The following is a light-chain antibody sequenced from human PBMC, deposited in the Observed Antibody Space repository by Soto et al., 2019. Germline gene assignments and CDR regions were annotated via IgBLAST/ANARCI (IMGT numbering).Light chain of an antibody. CDR3: QQSFSTPQT. V-gene: IGKV1-39*01. CDR2: VAS. CDR1: QSINSY. J-gene: IGKJ4*01. Sequence: DIPMTQSPSSLSASVGDRVTITCRASQSINSYLSWYQQKPGKAPKLLINVASTLQSGVPSRFSGSGSGTDFTLAISSLQPEDSATYYCQQSFSTPQTFGGGTRVEIK.